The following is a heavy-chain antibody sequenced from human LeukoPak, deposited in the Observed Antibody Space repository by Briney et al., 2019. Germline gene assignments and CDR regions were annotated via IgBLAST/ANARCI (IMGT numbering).Heavy chain of an antibody. V-gene: IGHV3-7*01. CDR3: ARGVRWFDP. D-gene: IGHD3-10*01. CDR1: GFTFRSHW. CDR2: IQPDGGAT. J-gene: IGHJ5*02. Sequence: PGGSLRLSCVGSGFTFRSHWMTWIRQAPGKGVEWVANIQPDGGATYYVDSVTGRFTISRDNARNSLFLQMSSLRVEDTAVYYCARGVRWFDPWGQGTLVTVSS.